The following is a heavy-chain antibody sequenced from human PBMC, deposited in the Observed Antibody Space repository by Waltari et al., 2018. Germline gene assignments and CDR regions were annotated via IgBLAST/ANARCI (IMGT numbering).Heavy chain of an antibody. V-gene: IGHV1-69*13. Sequence: QVQLVQSGAEVKKPGSSVKVSCKASGGTFSSYAISWVRQAPGQGLEWMGGIIPIFGTANYAQKFQGRVTITADESTSTAYMELSSLRSEDTAVYYCASNLHPYYYGSGSPYYFDYWGQGTLVTVSS. CDR1: GGTFSSYA. D-gene: IGHD3-10*01. J-gene: IGHJ4*02. CDR2: IIPIFGTA. CDR3: ASNLHPYYYGSGSPYYFDY.